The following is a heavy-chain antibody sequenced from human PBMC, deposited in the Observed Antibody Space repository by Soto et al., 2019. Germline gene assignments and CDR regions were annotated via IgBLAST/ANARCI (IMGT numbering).Heavy chain of an antibody. CDR3: SKEGDCGGGCYWALRI. Sequence: GGSLRLSCAASGFTFSKAWMTWVRQAPGKGLEWLGRIKSKADGGTTDYTTPVKGRFTISRDDSKNTLYLQMNSLETEDTALYYCSKEGDCGGGCYWALRISGKWTMVTV. D-gene: IGHD2-21*02. V-gene: IGHV3-15*01. CDR2: IKSKADGGTT. CDR1: GFTFSKAW. J-gene: IGHJ3*02.